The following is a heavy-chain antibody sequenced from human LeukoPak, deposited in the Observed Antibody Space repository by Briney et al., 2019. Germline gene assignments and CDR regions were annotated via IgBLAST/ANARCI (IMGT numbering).Heavy chain of an antibody. Sequence: GGSLRLSCAASGFTFSGYAMSWVRQAPGKGLEWVSAISGSGGSTYYADSVKGRFTISRDNSKNTLYLQMNSLRAEVTAVYYCAKSEEVVTTYFDYWGQGTLVTVSS. CDR1: GFTFSGYA. V-gene: IGHV3-23*01. CDR3: AKSEEVVTTYFDY. CDR2: ISGSGGST. D-gene: IGHD3-22*01. J-gene: IGHJ4*02.